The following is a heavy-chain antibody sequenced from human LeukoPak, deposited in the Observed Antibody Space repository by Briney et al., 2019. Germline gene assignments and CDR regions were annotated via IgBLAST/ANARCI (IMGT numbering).Heavy chain of an antibody. CDR2: IWYDGSNK. V-gene: IGHV3-33*01. J-gene: IGHJ4*02. Sequence: GGSLRLSCAASGFTFSSYDMHWVRQAPGQGLEWMARIWYDGSNKYYADSVKGRFTISRDNSRNTLYLQMNSLRAEDTAVYYCARGYSGSRGGFDYWGQGTLVTVSS. CDR1: GFTFSSYD. CDR3: ARGYSGSRGGFDY. D-gene: IGHD6-6*01.